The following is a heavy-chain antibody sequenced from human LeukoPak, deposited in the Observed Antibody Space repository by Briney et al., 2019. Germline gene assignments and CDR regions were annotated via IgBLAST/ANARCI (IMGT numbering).Heavy chain of an antibody. J-gene: IGHJ3*02. D-gene: IGHD1-26*01. CDR1: GFTVSSNF. Sequence: GGSLRLSCAASGFTVSSNFMTWVRQAPGKGLEWVSVIYSGGATYYADSVKGRFTFSRDNSKNALDLQMTSLRAEDTAMYYCAVFIVGATDAFDIWGQGTMVTVPS. CDR2: IYSGGAT. V-gene: IGHV3-53*01. CDR3: AVFIVGATDAFDI.